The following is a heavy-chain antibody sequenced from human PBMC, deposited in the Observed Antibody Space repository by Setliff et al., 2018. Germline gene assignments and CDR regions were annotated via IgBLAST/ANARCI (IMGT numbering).Heavy chain of an antibody. J-gene: IGHJ6*02. CDR2: ISAYNGNT. D-gene: IGHD6-13*01. Sequence: ASVKVSCKASGYTFTSYGISWVRQAPGQGLEWMGWISAYNGNTNYAQKLQGRVTMTTDTSTCTAYMELRSLRSDDTAVYYCARSEGSSWLSSYYYYYGMDVWGQGTTVTVSS. V-gene: IGHV1-18*01. CDR3: ARSEGSSWLSSYYYYYGMDV. CDR1: GYTFTSYG.